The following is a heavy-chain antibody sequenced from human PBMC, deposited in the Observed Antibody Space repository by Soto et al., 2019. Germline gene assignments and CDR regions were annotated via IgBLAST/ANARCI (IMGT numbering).Heavy chain of an antibody. CDR1: GGSFSGYY. CDR3: ARAGCSWYYYYGMDV. D-gene: IGHD6-13*01. CDR2: INHSGST. V-gene: IGHV4-34*01. Sequence: TSETLSLTCAVYGGSFSGYYWSWIRQPPGKGLEWIGEINHSGSTNYNPSLKSRVTISVDTSKNQFSLKLSSVTAADTAVYYCARAGCSWYYYYGMDVWGQGTTVIVSS. J-gene: IGHJ6*02.